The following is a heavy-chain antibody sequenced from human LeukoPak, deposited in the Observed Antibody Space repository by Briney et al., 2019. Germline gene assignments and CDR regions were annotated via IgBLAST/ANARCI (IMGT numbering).Heavy chain of an antibody. Sequence: GESLKISCKGSGYGFTSYWIGWVRQMPGKGLEWMGIIYPGDSDTRYSPSFQGQVTISADKSISTAYLQWSSLKASDTAMHYCARVSTVVTPLNYYYYGMDVWGQGTTVTVSS. CDR2: IYPGDSDT. D-gene: IGHD4-23*01. CDR1: GYGFTSYW. V-gene: IGHV5-51*01. CDR3: ARVSTVVTPLNYYYYGMDV. J-gene: IGHJ6*02.